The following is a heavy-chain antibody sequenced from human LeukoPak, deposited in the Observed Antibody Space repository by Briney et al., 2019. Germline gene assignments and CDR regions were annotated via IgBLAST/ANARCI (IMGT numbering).Heavy chain of an antibody. CDR3: APLEYYYDSSGYYESDY. CDR2: ISSSSSYI. Sequence: PGGSLRLSCAASGFTFSSYSMNWVRQAPGKGLEWVSSISSSSSYIYYADSVKGRFTISRDNAKNSLYLQMNSLRAEDTAVYYCAPLEYYYDSSGYYESDYWGQGTLVTVSS. V-gene: IGHV3-21*01. D-gene: IGHD3-22*01. CDR1: GFTFSSYS. J-gene: IGHJ4*02.